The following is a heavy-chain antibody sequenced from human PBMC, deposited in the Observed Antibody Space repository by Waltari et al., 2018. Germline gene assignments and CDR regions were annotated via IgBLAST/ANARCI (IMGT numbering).Heavy chain of an antibody. D-gene: IGHD3-10*01. J-gene: IGHJ6*03. CDR3: ARRGTALGYYYYMDV. CDR1: GYSVTSGYY. V-gene: IGHV4-38-2*01. Sequence: QVQLQESGPGLVKPSETLSLTCAVSGYSVTSGYYWGWIRQPPGKGLEWIGSIYHSGTTYYNPSLKSRVAISVDTSKNQFSLKLSSVTAADTAVYYCARRGTALGYYYYMDVWGKGTTVTVSS. CDR2: IYHSGTT.